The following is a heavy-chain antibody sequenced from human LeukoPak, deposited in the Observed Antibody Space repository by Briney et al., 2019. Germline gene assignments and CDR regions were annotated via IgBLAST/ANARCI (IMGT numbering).Heavy chain of an antibody. CDR1: GGSISGSY. Sequence: SETLSLTCTVSGGSISGSYWNWVRQPAEKGLEWIGRIYTSGSTNYNPSLKSRVTMSVDTSTNQFSLKLTSVTGADTAVYYCARDALYCSSSSCYRYWYFDLWGRGTLVTVSS. D-gene: IGHD2-2*01. CDR3: ARDALYCSSSSCYRYWYFDL. CDR2: IYTSGST. V-gene: IGHV4-4*07. J-gene: IGHJ2*01.